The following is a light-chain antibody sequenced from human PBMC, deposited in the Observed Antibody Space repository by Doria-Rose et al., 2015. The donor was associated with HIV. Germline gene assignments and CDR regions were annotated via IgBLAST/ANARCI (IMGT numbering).Light chain of an antibody. CDR1: QSILDSSNNKNY. V-gene: IGKV4-1*01. Sequence: DIQMTQSPDSLAVSLGERATINCKSSQSILDSSNNKNYLAWYQQKLGQPPKLLISWASTRESGVPDRFSGSGSGTDFTLTIASLQIEDVALYFCQQYHSSPRSFGQGTKVEIK. CDR2: WAS. J-gene: IGKJ1*01. CDR3: QQYHSSPRS.